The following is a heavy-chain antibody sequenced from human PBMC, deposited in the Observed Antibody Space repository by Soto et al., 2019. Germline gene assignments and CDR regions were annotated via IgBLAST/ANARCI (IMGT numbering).Heavy chain of an antibody. V-gene: IGHV3-7*04. CDR1: GFTFSNFW. CDR2: INEDGSER. J-gene: IGHJ3*02. Sequence: VQLVESGGGLVQPGGSLRLSCEGSGFTFSNFWMTWVRQAPGKGLEWVANINEDGSERYYVDSVKGRFTISTDNAKNSLYLQMNSLRAEDTAVYYCARGRSNAFDIWGQGTMVTVSS. CDR3: ARGRSNAFDI.